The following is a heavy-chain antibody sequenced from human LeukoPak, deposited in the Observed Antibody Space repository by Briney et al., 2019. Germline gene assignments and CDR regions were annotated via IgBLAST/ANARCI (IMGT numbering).Heavy chain of an antibody. D-gene: IGHD6-19*01. J-gene: IGHJ6*03. CDR1: GYSISSGYY. V-gene: IGHV4-4*07. CDR3: ARDASGGTLYYYYYMDV. Sequence: PSETLSLTCTVSGYSISSGYYWGWIRQPAGKGLEWIGRIYTSGSTNYNPSLKSRVTMSVDTSKNQFSLKLSSVTAADTAVYYCARDASGGTLYYYYYMDVWGKGTTVTISS. CDR2: IYTSGST.